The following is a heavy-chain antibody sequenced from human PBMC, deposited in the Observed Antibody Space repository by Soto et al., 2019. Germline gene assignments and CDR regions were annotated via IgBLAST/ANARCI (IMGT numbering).Heavy chain of an antibody. CDR3: ATTPFNMASAGSYYFDS. J-gene: IGHJ4*02. V-gene: IGHV1-69*01. D-gene: IGHD6-13*01. CDR2: IIPLFGTL. Sequence: QVKLVQSGTEVKRPGSSVKVSCKASGGTFSNYGLSWVRQAPGQGLQWMGGIIPLFGTLHNAREFQDRVTITADQSTGTASMDLRSLTYDDTAVYFCATTPFNMASAGSYYFDSWGQGILVTVSS. CDR1: GGTFSNYG.